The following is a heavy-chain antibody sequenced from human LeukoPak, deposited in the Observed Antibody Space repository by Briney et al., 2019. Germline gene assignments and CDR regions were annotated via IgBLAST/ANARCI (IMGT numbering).Heavy chain of an antibody. CDR1: GFTFDDYD. Sequence: GGSLRLSCAASGFTFDDYDMHWVRQAPGKGLEWVSGISWNSGSRVYAESVKGPFTISTDNAKNSLYLQMNSLRAEDMALYYCAKDRFSFLHLGAFDYWGQGTLVTVSS. CDR3: AKDRFSFLHLGAFDY. D-gene: IGHD3-3*01. J-gene: IGHJ4*02. CDR2: ISWNSGSR. V-gene: IGHV3-9*03.